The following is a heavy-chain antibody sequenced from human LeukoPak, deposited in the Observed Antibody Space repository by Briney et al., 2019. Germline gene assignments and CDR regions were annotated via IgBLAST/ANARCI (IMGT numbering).Heavy chain of an antibody. V-gene: IGHV3-21*01. CDR3: ARDERGLAARRNANWFDP. CDR2: ISSSSSYI. D-gene: IGHD6-6*01. CDR1: GFTFSSYW. Sequence: IPGGSLRLSCAASGFTFSSYWMSWVRQAPGKGLEWVSSISSSSSYIYYADSVKGRFTISRDNAKNSLYLQMNSLRAEDTAVYYCARDERGLAARRNANWFDPWGQGTLVTVSS. J-gene: IGHJ5*02.